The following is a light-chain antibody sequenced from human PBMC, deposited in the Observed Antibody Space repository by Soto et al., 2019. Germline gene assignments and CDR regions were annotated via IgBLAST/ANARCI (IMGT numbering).Light chain of an antibody. J-gene: IGKJ3*01. Sequence: EIVMTQSPATLSVSPGERATLSCRASQSVSSNLAWYQQKPGQAPRLLIYGASTRATGIPARFSGSGSGTEITLTISSLQSEAFAVYYCQQNNNWPTFGAGTKVDIK. V-gene: IGKV3-15*01. CDR1: QSVSSN. CDR2: GAS. CDR3: QQNNNWPT.